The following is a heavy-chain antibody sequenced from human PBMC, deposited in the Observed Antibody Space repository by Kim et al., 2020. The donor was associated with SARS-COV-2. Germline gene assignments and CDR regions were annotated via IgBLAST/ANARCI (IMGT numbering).Heavy chain of an antibody. V-gene: IGHV4-34*01. CDR2: INHSGST. J-gene: IGHJ5*02. Sequence: SETLSLTCAVYGGSFSGYYWSWIRQPPGKGLEWIGEINHSGSTNYNPSLKSRVTISVDTSKNQFSLKLSSVTAADTAVYYCARGGTMVRGVIHRAGYNWFDPWGQGTLVTVSS. D-gene: IGHD3-10*01. CDR1: GGSFSGYY. CDR3: ARGGTMVRGVIHRAGYNWFDP.